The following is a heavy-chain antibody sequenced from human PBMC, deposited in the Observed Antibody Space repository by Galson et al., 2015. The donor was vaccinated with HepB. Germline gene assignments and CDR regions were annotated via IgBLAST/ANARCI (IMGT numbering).Heavy chain of an antibody. CDR2: ISANGGSR. D-gene: IGHD4-17*01. CDR1: GFTFGSTA. J-gene: IGHJ5*02. Sequence: SLRLSCAASGFTFGSTAMTWVRQAPGKGPEWVSGISANGGSRSYAESVKGRFTISRDNSKNTLSFQMNSLRAEDTAVYYCAKGYGLFDLWGQGTLVTVSP. CDR3: AKGYGLFDL. V-gene: IGHV3-23*01.